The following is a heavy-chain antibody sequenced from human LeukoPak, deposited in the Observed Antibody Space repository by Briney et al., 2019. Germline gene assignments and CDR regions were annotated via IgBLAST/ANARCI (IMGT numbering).Heavy chain of an antibody. CDR2: IYGGGST. D-gene: IGHD4-23*01. Sequence: AGGSLRLSCAASGFTFSGNYMSWVRQAPGKGLEWVSVIYGGGSTYYADSVKGRFTISRDNSKNTVYLQMNSLRTEDTAVYYCARDVGGNSRGYFDYWGQGTLVTVSS. CDR1: GFTFSGNY. V-gene: IGHV3-66*01. CDR3: ARDVGGNSRGYFDY. J-gene: IGHJ4*02.